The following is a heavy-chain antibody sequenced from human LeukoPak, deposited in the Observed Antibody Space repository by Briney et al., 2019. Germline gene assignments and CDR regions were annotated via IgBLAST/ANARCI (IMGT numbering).Heavy chain of an antibody. CDR3: AKKSLWSGPFDY. D-gene: IGHD3-3*01. Sequence: GGSLRLSCIVSGFIFSNYAMSWVRQAPGKGLEWVSIITGSGGDSYYADSVKGRFTLSRDNSKNTLYLQMNSLRAGDTALYFCAKKSLWSGPFDYWGQGTLVTVFS. CDR1: GFIFSNYA. J-gene: IGHJ4*02. CDR2: ITGSGGDS. V-gene: IGHV3-23*01.